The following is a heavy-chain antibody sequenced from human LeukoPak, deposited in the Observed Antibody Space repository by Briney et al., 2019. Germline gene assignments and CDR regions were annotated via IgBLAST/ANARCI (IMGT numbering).Heavy chain of an antibody. Sequence: SETLSLTCTVSGGSISSYYWSWIRQPAGKGLEWIGRIYTSGITNYNPSLKSRVTMSVDTSKNQFSLKLSSVTAADTAVYYCARDRRYYYDSTLAFDIWGQGTMVTVSS. CDR1: GGSISSYY. J-gene: IGHJ3*02. CDR3: ARDRRYYYDSTLAFDI. CDR2: IYTSGIT. V-gene: IGHV4-4*07. D-gene: IGHD3-22*01.